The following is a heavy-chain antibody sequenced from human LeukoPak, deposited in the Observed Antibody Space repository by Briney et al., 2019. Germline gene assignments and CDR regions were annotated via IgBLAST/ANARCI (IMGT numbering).Heavy chain of an antibody. CDR3: ATLYGDYRFDY. V-gene: IGHV1-46*01. J-gene: IGHJ4*02. Sequence: ASVKVSCKASGYTFTNYYMHWVRQAPGQGLEWVGIMNPSGGSTSYAQKFQGRVTMSRDMSTSTVYMELSSLRSEDTAVYYCATLYGDYRFDYWGQGTLVTVSS. CDR1: GYTFTNYY. D-gene: IGHD4-17*01. CDR2: MNPSGGST.